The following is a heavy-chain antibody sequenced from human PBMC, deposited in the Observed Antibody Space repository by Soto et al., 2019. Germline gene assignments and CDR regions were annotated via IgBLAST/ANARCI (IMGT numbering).Heavy chain of an antibody. CDR1: GGTFSSYA. J-gene: IGHJ5*02. V-gene: IGHV1-69*13. CDR2: IIPIFGTA. Sequence: SVKVSCKASGGTFSSYAISWVRQAPGQGLEWMGGIIPIFGTANYAQKFQGRVTITADESTSTAYMELSSLRSEDTAVYYCARDIPPYNWFDPWGQGILVTVSS. CDR3: ARDIPPYNWFDP.